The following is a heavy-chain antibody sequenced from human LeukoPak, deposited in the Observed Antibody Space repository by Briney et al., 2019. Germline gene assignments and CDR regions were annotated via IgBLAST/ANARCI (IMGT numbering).Heavy chain of an antibody. CDR3: ARAPDNEIRDAFDI. J-gene: IGHJ3*02. Sequence: SVKVSCKASGYTFTSYGISWVRQAPGQGLEWMGGIIPIFGTANYAQKFQGRVTITADESTSTAYMELSSLRSEDTAVYYCARAPDNEIRDAFDIWGQGTMVTVSS. CDR2: IIPIFGTA. V-gene: IGHV1-69*13. CDR1: GYTFTSYG. D-gene: IGHD2-8*01.